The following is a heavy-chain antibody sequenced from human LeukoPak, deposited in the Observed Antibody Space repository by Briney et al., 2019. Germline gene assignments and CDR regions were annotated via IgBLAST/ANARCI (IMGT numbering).Heavy chain of an antibody. V-gene: IGHV3-73*01. CDR2: IRSKANSYAT. D-gene: IGHD3-22*01. Sequence: GGSLRLSCAASGFTFSGSAMHWVRQASGKGLEWVGRIRSKANSYATAYAASVKGRFTISRDDSKNTAYLQMNSLKTEDTAVYYCLKGYYDSSGYRFDYWGQGTLVTASS. J-gene: IGHJ4*02. CDR1: GFTFSGSA. CDR3: LKGYYDSSGYRFDY.